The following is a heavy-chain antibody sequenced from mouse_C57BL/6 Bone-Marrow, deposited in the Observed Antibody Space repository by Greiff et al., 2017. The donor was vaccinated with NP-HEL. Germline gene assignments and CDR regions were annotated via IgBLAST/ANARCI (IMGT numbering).Heavy chain of an antibody. V-gene: IGHV2-9-1*01. CDR2: IWTGGGT. CDR3: ARMLYYYGSSYAMDD. Sequence: QVQLKESGPGLVAPSQSLSITCTVSGFSLTSYAISWVRQPPGKGLEWLGVIWTGGGTNYNSALKSRLSISKDNPKSQVYLKMNRLQTDDTARYYGARMLYYYGSSYAMDDWGQGTSVTVSS. D-gene: IGHD1-1*01. J-gene: IGHJ4*01. CDR1: GFSLTSYA.